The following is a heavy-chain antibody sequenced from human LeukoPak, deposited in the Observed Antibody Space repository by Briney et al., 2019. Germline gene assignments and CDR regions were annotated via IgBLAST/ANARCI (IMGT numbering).Heavy chain of an antibody. Sequence: GGSLRLSCAASGFTFSSYAMSWVRQAPGKGLEWVSAISGSGGSTYYADSVKGRFTISRDNSKNTLYLQMNSLRAEDTAVYYCAKEGCSSTSCYLSEFDYWGQGTLVTVSP. CDR3: AKEGCSSTSCYLSEFDY. CDR2: ISGSGGST. V-gene: IGHV3-23*01. J-gene: IGHJ4*02. CDR1: GFTFSSYA. D-gene: IGHD2-2*01.